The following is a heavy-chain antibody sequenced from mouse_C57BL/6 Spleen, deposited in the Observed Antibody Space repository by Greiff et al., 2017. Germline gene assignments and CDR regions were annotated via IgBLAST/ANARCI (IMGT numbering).Heavy chain of an antibody. CDR1: GYTFTSYW. CDR3: ARGSEVRRDDMDY. CDR2: IYPSDSET. Sequence: QVQLQQPGAELVRPGSSVKLSCKASGYTFTSYWMDWVKQRPGQGLEWIGNIYPSDSETHYNQKFKDKATLTVDKSSSTAYMQLSSLTSEDSAVYYCARGSEVRRDDMDYWGQGTSVTVSS. V-gene: IGHV1-61*01. J-gene: IGHJ4*01. D-gene: IGHD2-2*01.